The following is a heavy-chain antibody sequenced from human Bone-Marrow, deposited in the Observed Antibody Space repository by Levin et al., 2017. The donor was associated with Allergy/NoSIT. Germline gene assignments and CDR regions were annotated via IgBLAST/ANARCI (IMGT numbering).Heavy chain of an antibody. V-gene: IGHV1-2*02. CDR3: ARDVAAEHLLPTEHWFAT. J-gene: IGHJ5*02. CDR1: GYTFTDYS. CDR2: INPNSGAT. Sequence: ASVKVSCKSSGYTFTDYSLHWVRQAPGHGLEWMGWINPNSGATNYAQDFQGRVTMTRDTSISTVYLELSSLRSDDTALYYCARDVAAEHLLPTEHWFATWGQGTLVTVSS. D-gene: IGHD2-2*01.